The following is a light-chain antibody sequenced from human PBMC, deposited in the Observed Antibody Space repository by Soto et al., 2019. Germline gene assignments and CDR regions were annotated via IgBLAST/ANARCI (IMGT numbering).Light chain of an antibody. Sequence: EIVMPQSPATLSVSPGXRATLSCRASQSVSSNLAWYQQKPGQAPRLLIYGASTRATGIPARFSGSGSGTEFTLTISSLQSEDFAVYYCQQYNDWPRTFGQGTKVDIK. CDR2: GAS. CDR3: QQYNDWPRT. V-gene: IGKV3-15*01. J-gene: IGKJ1*01. CDR1: QSVSSN.